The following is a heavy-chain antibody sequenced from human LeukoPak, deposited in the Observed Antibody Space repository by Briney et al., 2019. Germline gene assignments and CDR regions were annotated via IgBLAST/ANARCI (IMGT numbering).Heavy chain of an antibody. D-gene: IGHD7-27*01. J-gene: IGHJ4*02. CDR1: GFTFSIFG. CDR3: AKGTGGFDY. Sequence: GGSLRLSCAASGFTFSIFGVSWVRQAPGKGLEWVSGITNSGDTTYYADSVKGRFTISRGNSKNTLYLQMHSLRAGDTAVYYCAKGTGGFDYWGQGTLVTVSS. V-gene: IGHV3-23*01. CDR2: ITNSGDTT.